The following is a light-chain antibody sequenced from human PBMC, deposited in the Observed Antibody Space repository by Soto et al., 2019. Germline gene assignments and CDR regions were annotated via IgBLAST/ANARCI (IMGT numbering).Light chain of an antibody. CDR1: QRVGNNY. Sequence: ENVLTQSTGTLSLSPGDRATLSCRASQRVGNNYLAWYQQKPGQAPRLLMYEASVRATGIPDRFSGSGSGTDFTLTISSLGPEDFAVYYCQQYATSPRTFGQGTKVEIK. CDR2: EAS. CDR3: QQYATSPRT. V-gene: IGKV3-20*01. J-gene: IGKJ1*01.